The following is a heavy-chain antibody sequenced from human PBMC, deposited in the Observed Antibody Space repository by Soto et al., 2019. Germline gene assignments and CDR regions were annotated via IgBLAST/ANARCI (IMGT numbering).Heavy chain of an antibody. CDR3: ARLEGLATISYYFDF. Sequence: TSETLSLTCTVSGGSISSGGYYWSWIRQHPGKGLEWIGYIYYSGSTNYNPSLQTRVTISLDKSKSQFSLKLNSVTAADSAVYFCARLEGLATISYYFDFWGPGALVTVSS. D-gene: IGHD3-9*01. CDR2: IYYSGST. CDR1: GGSISSGGYY. V-gene: IGHV4-61*05. J-gene: IGHJ4*02.